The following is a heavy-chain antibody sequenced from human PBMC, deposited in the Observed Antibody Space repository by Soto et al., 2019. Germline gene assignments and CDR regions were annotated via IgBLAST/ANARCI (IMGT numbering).Heavy chain of an antibody. V-gene: IGHV3-53*01. CDR1: GFTVSSDY. Sequence: EVQLVESGGGLIQPGGSLRLSCVASGFTVSSDYMSWVRQAPGKGLEWVSLLYSSGNTYYTDSVKGRFTISRDNSKNTLYLQMNTLRAEDTAVYYWARSRDRVSRIITWGQGTLVTVSS. CDR3: ARSRDRVSRIIT. D-gene: IGHD1-20*01. J-gene: IGHJ4*02. CDR2: LYSSGNT.